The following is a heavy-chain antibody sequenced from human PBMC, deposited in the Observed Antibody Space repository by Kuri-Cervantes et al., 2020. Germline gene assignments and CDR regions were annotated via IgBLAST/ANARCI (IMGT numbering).Heavy chain of an antibody. CDR3: ARRAAYRHRCYFDY. V-gene: IGHV1-18*01. Sequence: ASVKVSCKASGYTFTSYGISWVRQAPGQGLEWMGWISACNGNTNYAQKLQGRVTMTTDTSTSTAYTELRSLRSDDTAVYYRARRAAYRHRCYFDYWGQGTLVTVSS. J-gene: IGHJ4*02. D-gene: IGHD1-26*01. CDR1: GYTFTSYG. CDR2: ISACNGNT.